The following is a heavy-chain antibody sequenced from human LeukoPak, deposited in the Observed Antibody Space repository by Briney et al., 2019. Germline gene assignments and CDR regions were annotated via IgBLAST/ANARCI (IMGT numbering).Heavy chain of an antibody. CDR2: INPNSGGT. V-gene: IGHV1-2*02. CDR3: ARVVVVVVAATPSVYFDY. D-gene: IGHD2-15*01. Sequence: ASVKVSCKASGYTFTGYYMHWVRQAPGQGLEWMGWINPNSGGTNYAQKFQGRVTMTRDTSISTAYMELSRLRSDDTAVYYCARVVVVVVAATPSVYFDYWGQGTLVTVSS. J-gene: IGHJ4*02. CDR1: GYTFTGYY.